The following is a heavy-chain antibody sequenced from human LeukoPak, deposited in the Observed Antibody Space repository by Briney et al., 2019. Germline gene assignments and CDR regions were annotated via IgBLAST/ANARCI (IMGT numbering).Heavy chain of an antibody. CDR2: ISYDGSNK. V-gene: IGHV3-30-3*01. CDR1: GFTFSSYA. D-gene: IGHD5-24*01. J-gene: IGHJ4*02. CDR3: ARDAGDGYNSDLFDY. Sequence: PGGSLRLSCAASGFTFSSYAMHWVRQAPGKGLEWVAVISYDGSNKYYADSVKGRFTISRDNSKNTLYLQMNSLRAEDTAVYYCARDAGDGYNSDLFDYWGQGTLVTVSS.